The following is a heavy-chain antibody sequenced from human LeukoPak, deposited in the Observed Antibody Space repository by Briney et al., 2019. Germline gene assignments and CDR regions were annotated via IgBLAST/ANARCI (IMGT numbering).Heavy chain of an antibody. J-gene: IGHJ6*02. CDR1: GGSISSYY. Sequence: SETLSLTCTVSGGSISSYYWSWIRLPPGKGLEWIGYIYYSGSTNYNPSLKSRVTISVDTSKNQFSLKLSSVTAADTAVYYCARSSGWYHYYYYGMDVWGQGTTVTVSS. CDR3: ARSSGWYHYYYYGMDV. D-gene: IGHD6-19*01. CDR2: IYYSGST. V-gene: IGHV4-59*08.